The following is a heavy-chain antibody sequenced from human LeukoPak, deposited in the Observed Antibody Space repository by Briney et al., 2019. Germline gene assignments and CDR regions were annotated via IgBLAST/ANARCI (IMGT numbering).Heavy chain of an antibody. CDR1: GFTFSSYV. J-gene: IGHJ4*02. V-gene: IGHV3-53*01. CDR2: IYSDGNT. CDR3: AKCYGDYIRYFDY. Sequence: PGGSLRLSCAASGFTFSSYVMSWVRQAPGKGLEWVSLIYSDGNTYYTDSVKGRFTISRDNSKNTLYLQMNSLRAEDTAMYYCAKCYGDYIRYFDYWGQGTLVTVSS. D-gene: IGHD4-17*01.